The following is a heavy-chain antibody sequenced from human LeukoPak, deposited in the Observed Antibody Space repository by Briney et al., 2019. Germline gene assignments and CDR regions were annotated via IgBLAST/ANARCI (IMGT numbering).Heavy chain of an antibody. CDR3: ARERMYSGSGSTYPYYDY. CDR2: IKPDGSEK. Sequence: GGSLRLSCAASGFTFSTYWMTWVRQSPGKGLEWEANIKPDGSEKYFVDSVKGRFTISRDNAKNALYLEMNSLRAEDTAEYFCARERMYSGSGSTYPYYDYWGQGTLVTVSS. D-gene: IGHD3-10*01. CDR1: GFTFSTYW. V-gene: IGHV3-7*01. J-gene: IGHJ4*02.